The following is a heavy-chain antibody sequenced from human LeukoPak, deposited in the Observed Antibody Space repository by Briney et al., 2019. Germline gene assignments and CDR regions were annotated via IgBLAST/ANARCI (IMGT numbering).Heavy chain of an antibody. Sequence: GASVKVSCKASGYTFTGYYMHWVRQAPGQGLEWMGWINPNSGGTNYAQKFQGRVTMTRDTSISTAYMELSRLRSDDTAVYYCARDTRRFGELLGYWGQGTLVTVSS. CDR1: GYTFTGYY. J-gene: IGHJ4*02. V-gene: IGHV1-2*02. CDR3: ARDTRRFGELLGY. CDR2: INPNSGGT. D-gene: IGHD3-10*01.